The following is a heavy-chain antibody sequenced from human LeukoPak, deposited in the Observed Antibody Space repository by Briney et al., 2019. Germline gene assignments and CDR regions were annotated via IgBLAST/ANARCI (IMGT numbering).Heavy chain of an antibody. CDR2: INHSGST. Sequence: ASETLSLTCAVYGGSFSGYYWSWIRQPPGKGLEWIGEINHSGSTNYNPSLKSRVTISVDTSKNQFSLKLSSVTAADTAVYYCARRYDSTLYYYYYMDVWGKGTTVTVSS. CDR3: ARRYDSTLYYYYYMDV. CDR1: GGSFSGYY. D-gene: IGHD3-22*01. J-gene: IGHJ6*03. V-gene: IGHV4-34*01.